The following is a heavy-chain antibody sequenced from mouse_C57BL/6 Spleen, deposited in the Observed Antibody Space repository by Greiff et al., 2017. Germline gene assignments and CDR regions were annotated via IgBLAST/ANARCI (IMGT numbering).Heavy chain of an antibody. V-gene: IGHV10-1*01. CDR3: GGDYEDWDFDV. Sequence: EVQLVESGGGLVQPKGSLKLSCAASGFSFNTYAMTWVRQAPGKGVEWVARIRSKSNNYATYYADSGKDRFTISRDDSESMLYLRMNTLKTEVTAMYDCGGDYEDWDFDVWGTGTTVTVAS. CDR2: IRSKSNNYAT. J-gene: IGHJ1*03. D-gene: IGHD2-4*01. CDR1: GFSFNTYA.